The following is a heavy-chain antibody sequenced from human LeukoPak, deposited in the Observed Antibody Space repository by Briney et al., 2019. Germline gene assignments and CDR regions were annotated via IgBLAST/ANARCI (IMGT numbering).Heavy chain of an antibody. J-gene: IGHJ3*02. CDR1: GFTVGSNY. CDR2: IYSGGST. V-gene: IGHV3-53*01. Sequence: GGSLRLSCAASGFTVGSNYMSWVRQAPGKGLEWVSVIYSGGSTYYADSVKGRFTISRDNSKNTLYLQMNSLRAEDTAVYYCARAGYQLLKDSAFDIWGQGTMVTVSS. D-gene: IGHD2-2*01. CDR3: ARAGYQLLKDSAFDI.